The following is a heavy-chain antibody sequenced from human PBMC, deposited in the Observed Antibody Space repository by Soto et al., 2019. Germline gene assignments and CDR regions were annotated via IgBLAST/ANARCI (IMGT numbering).Heavy chain of an antibody. CDR2: FYYSGNI. V-gene: IGHV4-61*08. D-gene: IGHD1-26*01. J-gene: IGHJ3*02. CDR1: CISISSGGYS. Sequence: ETLSLTCAVSCISISSGGYSWSWIRQPPGKGLEWIGHFYYSGNINYNPSLKSRVTISADTSKNQLSLELSSVTTADTAVYHCARETGGFFDIWGQGTMVTVSS. CDR3: ARETGGFFDI.